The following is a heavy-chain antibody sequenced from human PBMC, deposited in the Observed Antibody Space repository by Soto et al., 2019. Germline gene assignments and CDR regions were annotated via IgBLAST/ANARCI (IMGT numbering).Heavy chain of an antibody. CDR2: IWYDGSNK. CDR1: GSIFSGYG. J-gene: IGHJ4*02. Sequence: QKYLVESGGGVAQPGGSLRLSCVASGSIFSGYGMHWVRQAPGKGLERVAVIWYDGSNKYYADSVKGRFTISRHNSKNMLYLQMDSMRAEDTAVYYCARDGIGRTVFRGCCDAWGKGTLVTVSS. V-gene: IGHV3-33*01. D-gene: IGHD1-1*01. CDR3: ARDGIGRTVFRGCCDA.